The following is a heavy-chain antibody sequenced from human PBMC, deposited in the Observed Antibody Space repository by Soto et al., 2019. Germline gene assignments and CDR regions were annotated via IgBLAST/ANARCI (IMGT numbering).Heavy chain of an antibody. CDR1: GGSISSGGYY. J-gene: IGHJ4*02. Sequence: TLSLTCTVSGGSISSGGYYWSWIRQHPGKGLEWIGYIYYSGSTYYNPSLKSRVTISVDTSKNQFSLKLSSVTAADTAVYYCARDDGYSYGYPFDYWGQGTLVTVSS. CDR2: IYYSGST. D-gene: IGHD5-18*01. CDR3: ARDDGYSYGYPFDY. V-gene: IGHV4-31*03.